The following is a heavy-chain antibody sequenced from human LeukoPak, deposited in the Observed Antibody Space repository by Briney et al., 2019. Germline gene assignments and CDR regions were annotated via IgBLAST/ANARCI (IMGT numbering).Heavy chain of an antibody. J-gene: IGHJ4*02. CDR1: GFTFSSYA. Sequence: PGGSLRLSCAASGFTFSSYAMSWVRQAPGKGLEWVSAISGSGGSTYYADSVKGRFTISRDNSKNTLYLQINSLRAEDTAVYYCAKVMYHCSSTSCYGSYFDYWGQGTLVTVSS. CDR2: ISGSGGST. V-gene: IGHV3-23*01. D-gene: IGHD2-2*01. CDR3: AKVMYHCSSTSCYGSYFDY.